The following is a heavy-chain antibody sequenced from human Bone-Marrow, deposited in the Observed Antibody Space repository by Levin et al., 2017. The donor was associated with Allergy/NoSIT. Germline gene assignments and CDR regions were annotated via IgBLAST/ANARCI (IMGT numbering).Heavy chain of an antibody. CDR1: GCSISTDYW. CDR2: IYHSGDT. D-gene: IGHD6-19*01. Sequence: SETLSLTCAVSGCSISTDYWWSWVRQPPGKGLEWIGQIYHSGDTKYNPSLKGRVTISVDKSKNQFSLRLSSVTAADTAVYYCARISDRSGWYLPEAIDIWGQGTMVTVSS. V-gene: IGHV4-4*02. CDR3: ARISDRSGWYLPEAIDI. J-gene: IGHJ3*02.